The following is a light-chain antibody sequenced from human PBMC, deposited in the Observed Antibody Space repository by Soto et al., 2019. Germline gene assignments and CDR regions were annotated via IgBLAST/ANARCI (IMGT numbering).Light chain of an antibody. CDR1: QNLGTLY. Sequence: EIVLTHSPGTLSLSPGERGTLSCRASQNLGTLYLAWFQQKSGQAPRLLIYSVSRRATGIPDRFTGSGSGTDFTLTINRVEPEDFAVYFCQQYAGSPRTFGQGTKVDI. CDR2: SVS. J-gene: IGKJ1*01. CDR3: QQYAGSPRT. V-gene: IGKV3-20*01.